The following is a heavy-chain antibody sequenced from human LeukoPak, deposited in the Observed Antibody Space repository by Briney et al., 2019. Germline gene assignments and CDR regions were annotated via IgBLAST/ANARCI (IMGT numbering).Heavy chain of an antibody. D-gene: IGHD3-16*01. J-gene: IGHJ4*02. V-gene: IGHV1-2*02. Sequence: ASVTVSCKASGYTFTGYYMHWVRQAPGQGLEWMGWINPNSGGTNYAQKLQGRVTMTRDTSISTAYMELSRLRSDDTAVYYCVRDRGAYNYETGYWGKGTLVTVSS. CDR1: GYTFTGYY. CDR3: VRDRGAYNYETGY. CDR2: INPNSGGT.